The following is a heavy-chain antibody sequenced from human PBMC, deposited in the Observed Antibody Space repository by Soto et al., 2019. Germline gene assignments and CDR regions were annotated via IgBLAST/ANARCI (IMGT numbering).Heavy chain of an antibody. V-gene: IGHV3-7*01. Sequence: EVQLVESGGGLVQPGGSLRLSCAASGFTFRSYWMSWVRQAPGKGLEWVANIKQDGSEKYYVDSVKGRFTISRDNARNSLYLQMNSLRSEDTAVYYCARLPFYYSYGMDVWCQVTTVTVS. CDR3: ARLPFYYSYGMDV. J-gene: IGHJ6*02. CDR1: GFTFRSYW. CDR2: IKQDGSEK.